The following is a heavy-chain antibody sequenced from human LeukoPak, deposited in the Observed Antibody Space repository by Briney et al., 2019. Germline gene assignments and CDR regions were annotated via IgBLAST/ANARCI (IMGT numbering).Heavy chain of an antibody. CDR1: GYTFTSYD. V-gene: IGHV1-8*01. CDR2: MNPNSANT. D-gene: IGHD2-8*02. CDR3: ARAGGVGAYQGY. J-gene: IGHJ4*02. Sequence: ASVRVSCKASGYTFTSYDIIWVRQATGQGLEWMGSMNPNSANTGFAQKFQGRLTLTRDTSISTAYMDLSSLTSEDTAVYYCARAGGVGAYQGYWGQGTLVTVSS.